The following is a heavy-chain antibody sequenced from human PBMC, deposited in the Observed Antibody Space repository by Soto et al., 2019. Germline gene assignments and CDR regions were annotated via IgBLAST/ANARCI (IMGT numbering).Heavy chain of an antibody. V-gene: IGHV4-39*01. CDR1: GGTIRNRGDY. CDR3: ARHLTYCSAGSCYSDFPYYGMDV. J-gene: IGHJ6*02. Sequence: PSETLSLPCTVSGGTIRNRGDYWGCIRQPPGKGLKKIGSIFYSGSTYYNPSLKSRVTISVDTSKNQFSLKLSSVTAADTAVYYCARHLTYCSAGSCYSDFPYYGMDVWGQGTTVTVSS. D-gene: IGHD2-15*01. CDR2: IFYSGST.